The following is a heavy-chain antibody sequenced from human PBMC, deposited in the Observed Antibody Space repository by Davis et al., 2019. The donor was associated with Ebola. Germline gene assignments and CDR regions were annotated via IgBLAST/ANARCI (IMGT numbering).Heavy chain of an antibody. J-gene: IGHJ3*01. V-gene: IGHV1-46*04. CDR1: GYTFTGYS. CDR3: AMSDSSGDGFDV. D-gene: IGHD3-22*01. CDR2: INPSGGTI. Sequence: ASVKVSCKASGYTFTGYSIHWVRQAPGQGLEWMGVINPSGGTISYAQKLRGRVTMTTDTSTSTVDMELSSLRSEDTAVYYCAMSDSSGDGFDVWGLGTMVTVSS.